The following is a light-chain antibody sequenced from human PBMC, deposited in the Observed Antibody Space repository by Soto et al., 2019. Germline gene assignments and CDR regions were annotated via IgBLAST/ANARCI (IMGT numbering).Light chain of an antibody. CDR1: NVGSKS. Sequence: SYELTQPPSVSVAPGQTATVTCGGNNVGSKSVHWYQQKPGQAPVLVVYDDSDRPSGIPERFSGSNSGNTATLTISRVEAGDEADYHCQVWDTTSDQGVFGTGTKLTVL. J-gene: IGLJ1*01. CDR2: DDS. CDR3: QVWDTTSDQGV. V-gene: IGLV3-21*02.